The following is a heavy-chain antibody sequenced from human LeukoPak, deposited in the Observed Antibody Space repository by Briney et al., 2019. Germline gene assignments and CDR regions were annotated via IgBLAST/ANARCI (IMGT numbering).Heavy chain of an antibody. V-gene: IGHV3-66*01. D-gene: IGHD6-6*01. Sequence: GGSLGLSCAASGFTVSSTYLTWVRQAPGKGLEWLSVIYSGGYTYYADSVKGRFFISRDISENMVYLQMNSLSVEDTVVYFCARGRPAHYFDSWGPGTLVTVS. CDR3: ARGRPAHYFDS. J-gene: IGHJ4*02. CDR1: GFTVSSTY. CDR2: IYSGGYT.